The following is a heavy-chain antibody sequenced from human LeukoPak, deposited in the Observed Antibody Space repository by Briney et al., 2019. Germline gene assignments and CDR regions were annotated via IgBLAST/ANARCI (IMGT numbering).Heavy chain of an antibody. D-gene: IGHD5-18*01. Sequence: NPSQTLSLTCTVSGGSISSGGYYWSWIRQHPGKGLEWIGYIYYSGSTSYNPSLKSRVTISIDTSKNLFSLRLSSVTAADTAVYYCARENDRYGRIDYWGQGTLVTVSS. CDR2: IYYSGST. CDR1: GGSISSGGYY. CDR3: ARENDRYGRIDY. V-gene: IGHV4-31*03. J-gene: IGHJ4*02.